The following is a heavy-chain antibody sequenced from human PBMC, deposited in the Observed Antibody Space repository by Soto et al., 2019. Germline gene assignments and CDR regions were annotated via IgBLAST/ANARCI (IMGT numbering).Heavy chain of an antibody. J-gene: IGHJ3*02. Sequence: SGGSLRLSCAASGFTFSSYAMHWVRQAPGKGLEYVSAISSNGGSTYYANSVKGRFTISRDNSKNTLYLQMGSLRAEDMAVYYCARDLSERGQPNDAFDIWGQGTMVTVSS. D-gene: IGHD1-1*01. CDR3: ARDLSERGQPNDAFDI. V-gene: IGHV3-64*01. CDR1: GFTFSSYA. CDR2: ISSNGGST.